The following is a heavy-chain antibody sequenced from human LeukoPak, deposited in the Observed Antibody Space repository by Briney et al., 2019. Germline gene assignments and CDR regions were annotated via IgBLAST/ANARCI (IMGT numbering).Heavy chain of an antibody. J-gene: IGHJ4*02. Sequence: SQTLSLTCTVSVYSISSGYYWGWIRPPPGKGLEWIGSIHHSGITYYNPSLKSRVTISVDTSKNQFSLRVDSVTAADTAVYYCARDLYDDNRCFDFWGQGILVTVSS. V-gene: IGHV4-38-2*02. CDR2: IHHSGIT. CDR1: VYSISSGYY. D-gene: IGHD1-14*01. CDR3: ARDLYDDNRCFDF.